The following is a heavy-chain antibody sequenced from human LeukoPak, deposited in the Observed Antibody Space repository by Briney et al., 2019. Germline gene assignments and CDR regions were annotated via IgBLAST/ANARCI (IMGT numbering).Heavy chain of an antibody. CDR1: GFTFSSYG. Sequence: PGGSLRLSCAASGFTFSSYGMHWVRQAPGKGLEWVAVISYDGSNKYYADSVKGRFTISRDNSKNTLYLQMNSLRAEDTAVYYCARQYSTLSEFDYWGQGTLVTVSS. V-gene: IGHV3-30*03. CDR2: ISYDGSNK. CDR3: ARQYSTLSEFDY. D-gene: IGHD2/OR15-2a*01. J-gene: IGHJ4*02.